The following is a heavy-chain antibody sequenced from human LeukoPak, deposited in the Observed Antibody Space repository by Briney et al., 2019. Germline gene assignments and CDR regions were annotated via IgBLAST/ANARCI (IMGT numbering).Heavy chain of an antibody. CDR1: GFTFSGFA. CDR2: VSRFGDGT. CDR3: AKRIQSAMAMGY. Sequence: GGSLRLSCAASGFTFSGFAMSWVRQAPGKGLEWVSSVSRFGDGTYYADSVKGRFTISRDNSKNTMYLQMNSLRAEDTAVYYCAKRIQSAMAMGYWGQGTLVTVSS. J-gene: IGHJ4*02. V-gene: IGHV3-23*01. D-gene: IGHD5-18*01.